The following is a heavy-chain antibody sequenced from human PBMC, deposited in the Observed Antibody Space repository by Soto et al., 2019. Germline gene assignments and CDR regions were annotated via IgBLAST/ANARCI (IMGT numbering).Heavy chain of an antibody. CDR1: GGSISSYY. Sequence: SETLSLTCTVSGGSISSYYWSWIRQPPGKGLEWIGYINYSGSTNYNPSLKSRVTISVDTSKNQFSLKLSSVTAADTAVYYCAREYGGNSGTFDYWGQGTWSPSPQ. CDR3: AREYGGNSGTFDY. J-gene: IGHJ4*02. V-gene: IGHV4-59*12. D-gene: IGHD2-21*02. CDR2: INYSGST.